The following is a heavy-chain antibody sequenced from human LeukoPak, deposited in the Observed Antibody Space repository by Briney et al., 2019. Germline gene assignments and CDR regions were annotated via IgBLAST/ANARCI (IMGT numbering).Heavy chain of an antibody. V-gene: IGHV1-2*02. CDR3: ARGDIYWDY. CDR2: IHPNSGGT. D-gene: IGHD2-15*01. Sequence: GASVKVSCKASGYTFTAYYVHWVRQAPGQALEWMGWIHPNSGGTKYAQNFQGRVTMTRDTSISTAYMELSSLRSDDTAVYYCARGDIYWDYWGQGTQVTVSS. CDR1: GYTFTAYY. J-gene: IGHJ4*02.